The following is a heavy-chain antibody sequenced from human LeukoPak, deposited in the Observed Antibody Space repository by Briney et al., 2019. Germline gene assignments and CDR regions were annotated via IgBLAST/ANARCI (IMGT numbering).Heavy chain of an antibody. V-gene: IGHV3-21*01. Sequence: GGSLRLSCAAPGFSFSSYWMNWVRQAPGKGLEWVSSISSSSSYIYYADSVKGRFTISRDNAKNSLYLQMNSLRAEDTAVYYCARELMWEYQLLSSTRYYYYYGMDVWGQGTTVTVSS. D-gene: IGHD2-2*01. CDR1: GFSFSSYW. J-gene: IGHJ6*02. CDR2: ISSSSSYI. CDR3: ARELMWEYQLLSSTRYYYYYGMDV.